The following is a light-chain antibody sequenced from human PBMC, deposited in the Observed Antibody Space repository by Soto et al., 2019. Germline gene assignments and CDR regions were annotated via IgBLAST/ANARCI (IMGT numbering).Light chain of an antibody. J-gene: IGKJ5*01. CDR3: QHYDSYPIT. CDR1: QSISGW. Sequence: DIQMTQSPSTLSASVGDRVTITCRASQSISGWLDWYQQRPGKAPNLLIFDVSSLESGVPSRFSGSGYGTEFTLPISSLQPHDFETYYCQHYDSYPITFGQGTRLQIK. V-gene: IGKV1-5*01. CDR2: DVS.